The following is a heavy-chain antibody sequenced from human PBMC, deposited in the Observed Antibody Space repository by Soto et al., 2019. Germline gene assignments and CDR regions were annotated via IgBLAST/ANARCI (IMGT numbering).Heavy chain of an antibody. Sequence: QLQLVQSGAEVKKPGATVKVSCKASGYTFTSYDINWVRQATGQGLEWMGWMNPNSGNTGYAQKFQGRLTMTRNTSTSTAYMELSSLRLEDTAVYYCERGKLMATTICSEEYYYDMDVRGKGTTVTVSS. CDR2: MNPNSGNT. D-gene: IGHD3-3*01. CDR1: GYTFTSYD. CDR3: ERGKLMATTICSEEYYYDMDV. V-gene: IGHV1-8*01. J-gene: IGHJ6*03.